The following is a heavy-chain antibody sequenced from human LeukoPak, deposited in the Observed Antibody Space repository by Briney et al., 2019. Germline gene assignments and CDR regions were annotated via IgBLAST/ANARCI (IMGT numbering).Heavy chain of an antibody. CDR3: ARAKLGDPVAFDI. D-gene: IGHD3-10*01. V-gene: IGHV4-34*01. Sequence: SETLSLTCAVYGGSFSGYYWNWIRQPPGKALEWIGEIDHSGSTKYNPSLKRRITISVDTFKNQFSLRLTSVTAADTAVYYCARAKLGDPVAFDIWGQGTSVTVSS. CDR1: GGSFSGYY. CDR2: IDHSGST. J-gene: IGHJ3*02.